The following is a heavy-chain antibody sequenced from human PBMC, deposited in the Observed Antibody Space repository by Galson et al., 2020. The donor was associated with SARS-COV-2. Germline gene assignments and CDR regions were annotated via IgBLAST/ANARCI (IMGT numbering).Heavy chain of an antibody. CDR3: ARVGSYGRRNFDY. D-gene: IGHD5-18*01. Sequence: APGKGLEWVSVIYSGGSTYYADSVKGRFTISRDNSKNTLYLQMNSLRAEDTAVYYCARVGSYGRRNFDYWGQGTLVTVSS. V-gene: IGHV3-53*01. CDR2: IYSGGST. J-gene: IGHJ4*02.